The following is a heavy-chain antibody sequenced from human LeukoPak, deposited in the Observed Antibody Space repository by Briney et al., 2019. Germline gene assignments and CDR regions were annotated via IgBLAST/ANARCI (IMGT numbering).Heavy chain of an antibody. CDR1: GGSISSYY. CDR3: ARMISRGSMAIVY. D-gene: IGHD6-19*01. CDR2: IYYSGST. J-gene: IGHJ4*02. V-gene: IGHV4-59*01. Sequence: SETLSLTCTVSGGSISSYYWSWIRQPPGKGLEWIGYIYYSGSTNYNPSLKSRVIISVDMSKNQFSLKLSSVTAADTAVYYCARMISRGSMAIVYWGQGTLVTVSS.